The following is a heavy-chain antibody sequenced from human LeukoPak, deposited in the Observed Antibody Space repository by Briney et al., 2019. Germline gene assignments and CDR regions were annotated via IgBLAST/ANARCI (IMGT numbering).Heavy chain of an antibody. V-gene: IGHV1-2*02. Sequence: GASVKVSCKASGYTFTDYYIHWMRQAPGQGLEWMGWINPKSGGANYAQKFQGTVTMTRDTSISTAYMELGRLRFDDTAVYYCARDNYGTLDYWGQGTLVTVSS. D-gene: IGHD3-10*01. CDR1: GYTFTDYY. J-gene: IGHJ4*02. CDR3: ARDNYGTLDY. CDR2: INPKSGGA.